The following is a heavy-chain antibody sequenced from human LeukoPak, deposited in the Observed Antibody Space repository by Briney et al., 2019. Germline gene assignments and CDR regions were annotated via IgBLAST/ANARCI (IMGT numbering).Heavy chain of an antibody. CDR2: ISGSGGST. V-gene: IGHV3-23*01. D-gene: IGHD6-13*01. CDR1: GFTFSSYA. Sequence: PGGSLRLSCAASGFTFSSYAMSWVRQAPGKGLEWVSAISGSGGSTYYADSVKGRFTISRDNSKNTLYLQMNSLRAEDTAVYYCASTTLGEAGYSSSWSFDPWGQGTLVTVSS. CDR3: ASTTLGEAGYSSSWSFDP. J-gene: IGHJ5*02.